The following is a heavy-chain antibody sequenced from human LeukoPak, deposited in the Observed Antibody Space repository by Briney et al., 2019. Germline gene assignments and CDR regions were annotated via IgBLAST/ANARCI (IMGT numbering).Heavy chain of an antibody. V-gene: IGHV4-34*01. CDR1: GGSFSGYY. J-gene: IGHJ4*02. D-gene: IGHD1-26*01. Sequence: SETLSLTCAVYGGSFSGYYWSCIRQPPGKGLEWIGEINHSGSTNYNPSLKSRVTISVDTSKTQFSLKLSSVTAADTAVYYCARDGVGATPFFDYWGQGTLVTVSS. CDR3: ARDGVGATPFFDY. CDR2: INHSGST.